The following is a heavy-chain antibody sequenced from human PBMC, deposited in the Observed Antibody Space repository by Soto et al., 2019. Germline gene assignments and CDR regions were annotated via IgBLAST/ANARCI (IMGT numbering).Heavy chain of an antibody. V-gene: IGHV4-30-2*02. J-gene: IGHJ4*02. CDR3: ARSNGDYGDY. Sequence: SETLSLTCAVSGGSISSGGYSWSWIRQPPGKGLEWIGYIYHSGSTYYNPSLKSRVTISVDTSKNQFSLKLSSVTAADTAVYYCARSNGDYGDYWSQGNLVTVSS. CDR1: GGSISSGGYS. D-gene: IGHD4-17*01. CDR2: IYHSGST.